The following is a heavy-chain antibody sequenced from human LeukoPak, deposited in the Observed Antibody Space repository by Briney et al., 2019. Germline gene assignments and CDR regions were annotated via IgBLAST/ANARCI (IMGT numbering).Heavy chain of an antibody. CDR1: GFTFSDYS. CDR2: ISSRSSSI. J-gene: IGHJ4*02. V-gene: IGHV3-21*01. Sequence: GGSLRLSCAAPGFTFSDYSMNWVRQGPGKGLEWVSSISSRSSSISYIASVKGRFTISRDNAKNSLYLQMNRLRAEDTAVYYCARVGCLRTLGYCSSFTSIDYWGRGTLVTVSS. D-gene: IGHD2-2*01. CDR3: ARVGCLRTLGYCSSFTSIDY.